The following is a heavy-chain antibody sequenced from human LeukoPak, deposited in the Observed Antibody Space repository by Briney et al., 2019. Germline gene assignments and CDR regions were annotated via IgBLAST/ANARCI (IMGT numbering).Heavy chain of an antibody. Sequence: PSETLSLTCTVSGGSISSYYWSWIRQPARKGLEWIGRIYTSGSTNYNPSLKSRVTMSVDTSKNQFSLKLSSVTAADTAVYYCARVANYYDSSGYSTVFDYWGQGTLVTVSS. CDR3: ARVANYYDSSGYSTVFDY. CDR1: GGSISSYY. V-gene: IGHV4-4*07. D-gene: IGHD3-22*01. CDR2: IYTSGST. J-gene: IGHJ4*02.